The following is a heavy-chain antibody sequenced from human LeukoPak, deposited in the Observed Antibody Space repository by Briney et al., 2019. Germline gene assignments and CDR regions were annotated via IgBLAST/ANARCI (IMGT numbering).Heavy chain of an antibody. D-gene: IGHD5-12*01. J-gene: IGHJ4*02. CDR3: ARDGPYSGYDFFY. CDR2: INPNSGGT. CDR1: GYTFTGYY. Sequence: ASVKVSCKASGYTFTGYYMHWVRQAPGQGLEWMGWINPNSGGTNYAQKFQGRVTMTRDTSISTAYMELSRLRSDDTAVYCCARDGPYSGYDFFYWGQGTLVTVSS. V-gene: IGHV1-2*02.